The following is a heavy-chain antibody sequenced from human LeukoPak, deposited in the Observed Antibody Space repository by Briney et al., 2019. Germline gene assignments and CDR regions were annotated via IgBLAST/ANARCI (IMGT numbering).Heavy chain of an antibody. J-gene: IGHJ6*03. CDR3: AARGGWENNYMDV. D-gene: IGHD1-26*01. CDR1: GFTFSDYY. CDR2: IYSVHST. V-gene: IGHV3-66*01. Sequence: PGGSLRLSCAASGFTFSDYYMSWIRQAPGQGLEWVSVIYSVHSTYYADSVKGRFIISRDSSKTTLYLQMNSLTVEDTAVYYCAARGGWENNYMDVWGKGTTVTVSS.